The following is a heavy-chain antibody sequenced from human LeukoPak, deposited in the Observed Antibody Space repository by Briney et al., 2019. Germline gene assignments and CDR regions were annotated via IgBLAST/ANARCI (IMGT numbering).Heavy chain of an antibody. Sequence: ASVKVSCKASVYTFTGYYMHWVRQAPGQGLEWMGWINPNSGGTNYAQKFQGRVTMTRDTSTSTAYMELSRLRSDDTAVYYCARGNDILTGYYMDAFDIWGQGTMVTVSS. D-gene: IGHD3-9*01. V-gene: IGHV1-2*02. CDR2: INPNSGGT. CDR3: ARGNDILTGYYMDAFDI. CDR1: VYTFTGYY. J-gene: IGHJ3*02.